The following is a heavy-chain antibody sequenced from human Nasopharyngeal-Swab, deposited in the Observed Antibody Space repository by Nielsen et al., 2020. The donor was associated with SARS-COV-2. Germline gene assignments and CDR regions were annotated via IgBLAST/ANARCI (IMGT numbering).Heavy chain of an antibody. Sequence: KVSCQGSGYSFTSYWIGWVRQLPGKGLEWMGIIYPGDSDTRYSPSFQGQVTISADKSISTAYLQWSSLKASDTAMYYCARPQNYGYYGMDVWGQGTTVTVSS. CDR3: ARPQNYGYYGMDV. J-gene: IGHJ6*02. V-gene: IGHV5-51*01. CDR2: IYPGDSDT. CDR1: GYSFTSYW.